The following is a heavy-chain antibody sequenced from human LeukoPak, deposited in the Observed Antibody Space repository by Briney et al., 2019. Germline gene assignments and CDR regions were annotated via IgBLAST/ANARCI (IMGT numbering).Heavy chain of an antibody. CDR3: ARDSQVRGVIFGYFQH. Sequence: RASVKVSCKTSGYTFIGYYIHRVRQAPGQGLEWMGWINPNSGGTNYAQKFQGWVTMTRDTSISTAYMELSRLKSDDTAVYYCARDSQVRGVIFGYFQHWGQGTLVTVSS. CDR1: GYTFIGYY. D-gene: IGHD3-10*01. J-gene: IGHJ1*01. CDR2: INPNSGGT. V-gene: IGHV1-2*04.